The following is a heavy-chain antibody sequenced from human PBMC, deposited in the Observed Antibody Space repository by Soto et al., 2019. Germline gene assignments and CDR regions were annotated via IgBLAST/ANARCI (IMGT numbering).Heavy chain of an antibody. CDR2: ISSSSSTI. D-gene: IGHD2-15*01. Sequence: GGSLRLSCAASGFTFSSYSMNWVRQAPGKGLEWVSYISSSSSTIYYADSVKGRFTISRDNAKNSLYLQMNSLRAEDTAVYYCARDTLYCSGGSCYTPYYYYYYMHVPGTATMLTGFS. CDR1: GFTFSSYS. V-gene: IGHV3-48*01. J-gene: IGHJ6*03. CDR3: ARDTLYCSGGSCYTPYYYYYYMHV.